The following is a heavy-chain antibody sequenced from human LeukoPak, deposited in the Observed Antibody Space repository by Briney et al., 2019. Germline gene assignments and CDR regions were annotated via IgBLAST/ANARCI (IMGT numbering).Heavy chain of an antibody. D-gene: IGHD4-17*01. CDR3: ARGSLVDDYGDYDVVDWATDWYFDL. J-gene: IGHJ2*01. Sequence: ASVKVSCKASGYTFTSYDINWVRQATGQGLEWMGWMNPNSGNTGYAQKFQGRVTMTRNTSISTAYMELSSLRSEDTAVYYCARGSLVDDYGDYDVVDWATDWYFDLWGRGTLVTVSS. CDR2: MNPNSGNT. CDR1: GYTFTSYD. V-gene: IGHV1-8*01.